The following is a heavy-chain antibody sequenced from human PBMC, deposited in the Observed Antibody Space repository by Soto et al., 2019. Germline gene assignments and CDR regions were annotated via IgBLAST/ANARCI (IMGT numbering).Heavy chain of an antibody. CDR3: ASTRGSSYDY. D-gene: IGHD6-6*01. J-gene: IGHJ4*02. Sequence: EVQLVETGGGLIQPGGSLRLCCAXSGXTVSGNYMSWVRQAPGKGLEWVSAIYNGGGTYNADSVMGRLTIPRGNSKNKLYLQMNSLTAADTAVYYCASTRGSSYDYWPQGTLVTVSS. CDR1: GXTVSGNY. CDR2: IYNGGGT. V-gene: IGHV3-53*02.